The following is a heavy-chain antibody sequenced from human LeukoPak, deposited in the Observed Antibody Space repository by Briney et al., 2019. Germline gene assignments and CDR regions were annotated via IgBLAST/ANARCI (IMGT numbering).Heavy chain of an antibody. D-gene: IGHD4-11*01. CDR2: IYYSGST. CDR1: GGSISSYY. V-gene: IGHV4-59*01. J-gene: IGHJ5*02. Sequence: SETLSLTCTVSGGSISSYYWSWIRQPPGKGLEWIGYIYYSGSTNYNPSLKSRVTISVDTSKNQFSLKLSSVTAADTAVYYCARREYSNYVGGRFDPWGQGTLVTVSS. CDR3: ARREYSNYVGGRFDP.